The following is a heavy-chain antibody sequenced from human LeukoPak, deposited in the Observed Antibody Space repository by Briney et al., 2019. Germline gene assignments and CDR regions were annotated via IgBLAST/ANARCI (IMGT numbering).Heavy chain of an antibody. Sequence: GGSLRLSCAASGFTFANYAMSWVRQAPGKGLEWVSGISGSGVSTYYADSVKGRFTISRDNSKNTLYLQMNSLRAEDTAVYYCARDYSSSWYPEYFQHWGQGTLVTVSS. V-gene: IGHV3-23*01. J-gene: IGHJ1*01. CDR2: ISGSGVST. CDR1: GFTFANYA. CDR3: ARDYSSSWYPEYFQH. D-gene: IGHD6-13*01.